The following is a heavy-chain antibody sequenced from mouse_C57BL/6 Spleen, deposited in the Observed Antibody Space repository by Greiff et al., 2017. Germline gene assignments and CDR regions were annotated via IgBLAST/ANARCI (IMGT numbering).Heavy chain of an antibody. CDR1: GFTFSSYA. J-gene: IGHJ4*01. CDR3: ARELLGRTAMDY. Sequence: EVMLVESGGGLVKPGGSLKLSCAASGFTFSSYAMSWVRQTPEKRLEWVATISDGGSYTYYPDNVKGRFTISRDNAKNHLYLQMSHLKSEDTAMNYCARELLGRTAMDYWGQGTSGTVSS. D-gene: IGHD4-1*01. V-gene: IGHV5-4*01. CDR2: ISDGGSYT.